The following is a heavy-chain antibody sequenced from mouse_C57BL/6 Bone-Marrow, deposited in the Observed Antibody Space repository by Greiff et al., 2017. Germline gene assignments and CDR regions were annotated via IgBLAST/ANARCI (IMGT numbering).Heavy chain of an antibody. Sequence: QVQLQQSGAELVKPGASVKMSCKASGYTFTTYPIEWMKQNHGNSLEWIGNFHPYNDDTKYNEKFKGKATLTVETSSNTVYLELSRLTSDDSAVYYCARSSTFFYYFDYWGQGTTLTVSS. CDR1: GYTFTTYP. CDR2: FHPYNDDT. J-gene: IGHJ2*01. CDR3: ARSSTFFYYFDY. D-gene: IGHD5-1*01. V-gene: IGHV1-47*01.